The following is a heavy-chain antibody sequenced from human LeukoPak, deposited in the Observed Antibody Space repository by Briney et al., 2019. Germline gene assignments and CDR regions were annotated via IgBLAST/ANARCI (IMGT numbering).Heavy chain of an antibody. V-gene: IGHV3-11*06. D-gene: IGHD2-2*02. J-gene: IGHJ5*02. CDR1: GGSFSGYY. Sequence: LSLTCAVYGGSFSGYYWSWIRQAPGKGLEWVSSISSSSSYIYYADSVKGRFTISRDNAKNSLYLQMNSLRAEDTAVYYCARARIVVVPAAIDWFDPWGQGTLVTVSS. CDR3: ARARIVVVPAAIDWFDP. CDR2: ISSSSSYI.